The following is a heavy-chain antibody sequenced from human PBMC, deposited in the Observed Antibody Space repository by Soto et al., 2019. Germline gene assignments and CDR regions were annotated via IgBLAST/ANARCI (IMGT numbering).Heavy chain of an antibody. CDR2: TYYRSKWYN. V-gene: IGHV6-1*01. CDR3: GTFLSTTSPDV. CDR1: GASVSSKSAA. J-gene: IGHJ6*04. D-gene: IGHD2-2*01. Sequence: QTLSLTCAISGASVSSKSAAWNRIRQSPSRGLEWLGRTYYRSKWYNDYAVSVKSRITINPDTSKNQFSLHLNSVTPEDTAVYYCGTFLSTTSPDVWGEGTTVTVSS.